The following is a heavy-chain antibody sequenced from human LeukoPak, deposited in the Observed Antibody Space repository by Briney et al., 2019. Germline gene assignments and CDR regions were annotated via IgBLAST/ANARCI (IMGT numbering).Heavy chain of an antibody. Sequence: SATLSPTRAVYGGSFSGYYWGWIRHPPGKGLEWIGEINHSGRTNYNPSLKSRVTISVDTFKNQFSLKLSSVTAADTAVYYCARGLTAAIFNYWGQGTLVTVSS. D-gene: IGHD2-2*02. CDR1: GGSFSGYY. V-gene: IGHV4-34*01. CDR3: ARGLTAAIFNY. CDR2: INHSGRT. J-gene: IGHJ4*02.